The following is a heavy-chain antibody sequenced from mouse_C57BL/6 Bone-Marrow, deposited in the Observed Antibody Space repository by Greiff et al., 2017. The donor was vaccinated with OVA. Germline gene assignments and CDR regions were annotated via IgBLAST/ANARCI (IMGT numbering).Heavy chain of an antibody. D-gene: IGHD1-1*01. J-gene: IGHJ3*01. CDR1: GYTFTDYE. CDR2: IDPETGGT. Sequence: VKLQESGAELVRPGASVTLSCKASGYTFTDYEMHWVKQTPVHGLEWIGAIDPETGGTAYNQKFQGKATMTADTSSNTAYLQLSSLTSEDTAVYYCTTFFYYYGSSPWFAYWGQGTLVTVSA. CDR3: TTFFYYYGSSPWFAY. V-gene: IGHV1-15*01.